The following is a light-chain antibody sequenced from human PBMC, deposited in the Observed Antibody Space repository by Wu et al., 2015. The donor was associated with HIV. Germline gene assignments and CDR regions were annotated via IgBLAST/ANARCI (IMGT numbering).Light chain of an antibody. CDR3: QQRSNWPPSYS. CDR2: DAS. CDR1: QSVSSNY. J-gene: IGKJ2*03. Sequence: ETVLTQSPGTLSLSPGERATLSCRASQSVSSNYLAWYQQKPGQAPRLLIYDASTRATGIPDRFSGSGSGTDFTLTISNLEPEDFAVYYCQQRSNWPPSYSFGQGTKLEI. V-gene: IGKV3D-20*02.